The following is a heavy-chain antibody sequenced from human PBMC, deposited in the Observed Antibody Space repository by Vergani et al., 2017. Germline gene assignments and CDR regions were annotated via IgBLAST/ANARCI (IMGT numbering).Heavy chain of an antibody. V-gene: IGHV4-39*01. D-gene: IGHD3-10*01. CDR3: VRRTFYYGSGSSSWFDP. J-gene: IGHJ5*02. Sequence: QMQLQESGPGLLRPSETLSLNCTVSSSSSYSWDWVRQAPGKGLEWIGSFSYGGSSDFNPSLKSRVTLSMDTSKSQFSLKLTSVTAADTAVYYCVRRTFYYGSGSSSWFDPWGQGVLVTVSS. CDR2: FSYGGSS. CDR1: SSSSYS.